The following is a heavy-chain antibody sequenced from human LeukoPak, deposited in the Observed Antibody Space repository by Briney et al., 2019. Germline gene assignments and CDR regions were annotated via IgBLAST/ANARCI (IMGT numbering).Heavy chain of an antibody. J-gene: IGHJ4*02. CDR1: GGSISSYY. D-gene: IGHD3-10*01. CDR2: IYTSGST. Sequence: SETLSLTCTVSGGSISSYYWSWIRQPAGKGLEWIGRIYTSGSTNYNPSLKSRVTMSVDTSKNQFSLKLSSVTAADTAVYYCARDRLYGSGSYGSCYFDYWGQGTLVTVSS. V-gene: IGHV4-4*07. CDR3: ARDRLYGSGSYGSCYFDY.